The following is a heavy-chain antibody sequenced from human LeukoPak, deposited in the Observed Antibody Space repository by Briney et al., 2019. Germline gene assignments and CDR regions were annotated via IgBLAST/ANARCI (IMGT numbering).Heavy chain of an antibody. CDR1: GFTFNNYA. V-gene: IGHV3-23*01. CDR3: AKASTSGLDYFDS. J-gene: IGHJ4*02. CDR2: ISVTGSTT. Sequence: GGSLRLSCVASGFTFNNYAVNWVRQAPGKGLQWVSGISVTGSTTYYADSVKGRLTISRDNSKNSLYLQMNRLRAEDTAVYFCAKASTSGLDYFDSWGPGTLVTVSS.